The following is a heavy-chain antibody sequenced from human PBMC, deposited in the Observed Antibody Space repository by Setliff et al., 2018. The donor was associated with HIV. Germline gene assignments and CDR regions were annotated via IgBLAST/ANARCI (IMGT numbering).Heavy chain of an antibody. V-gene: IGHV3-30*02. D-gene: IGHD3-22*01. CDR2: IRYDGSNK. CDR1: GFIFSSYG. J-gene: IGHJ4*02. CDR3: ATIVESSGYHGGNYFDF. Sequence: PGGSLRLSRAASGFIFSSYGMHWVRQAPGKGRKWVAFIRYDGSNKYYADSVKGRFTISRDNSQNTLYLQMNSLRAVDTAVYYCATIVESSGYHGGNYFDFWGRGSLVTVSS.